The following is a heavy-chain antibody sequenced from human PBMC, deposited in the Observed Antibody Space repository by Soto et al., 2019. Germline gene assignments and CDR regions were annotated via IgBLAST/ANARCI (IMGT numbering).Heavy chain of an antibody. CDR2: ISYDGSNK. Sequence: HPGGSLRLSCAASGFTFSSYGMHWVRQAPGKGLEWVAVISYDGSNKYYADSVKGRFTISRDNSKNTLYLQMNSLRAEDTAVYYCAKVRGWFGETPVDYWGQGTLVTVSS. V-gene: IGHV3-30*18. D-gene: IGHD3-10*01. J-gene: IGHJ4*02. CDR1: GFTFSSYG. CDR3: AKVRGWFGETPVDY.